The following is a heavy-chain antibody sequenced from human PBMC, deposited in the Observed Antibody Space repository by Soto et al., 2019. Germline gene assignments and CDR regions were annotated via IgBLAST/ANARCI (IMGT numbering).Heavy chain of an antibody. CDR3: ARAYYNSGWYWAFHI. CDR2: INHSGST. D-gene: IGHD6-19*01. Sequence: TSETLSLTCAVYGGSFSGYYWSWIRQPPGKGLEWIGEINHSGSTNYNPSLKSRVTISVDTSKNQFSLKLSSVTAADTAVYFCARAYYNSGWYWAFHIWGQGTMVTVSS. CDR1: GGSFSGYY. J-gene: IGHJ3*02. V-gene: IGHV4-34*01.